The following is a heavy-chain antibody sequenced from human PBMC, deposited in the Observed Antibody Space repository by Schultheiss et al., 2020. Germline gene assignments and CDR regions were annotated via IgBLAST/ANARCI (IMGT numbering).Heavy chain of an antibody. CDR1: GFTFSSYA. Sequence: GGSLRLSCAASGFTFSSYAMSWVRQAPGKGLEWVSAINNSGGRAYYADSVKGRFTMSRDNSKNTLYLQMNSLRVEDTAVYYCARDEAGNYFDYWGQGTLVTVSS. V-gene: IGHV3-23*01. CDR2: INNSGGRA. J-gene: IGHJ4*02. CDR3: ARDEAGNYFDY.